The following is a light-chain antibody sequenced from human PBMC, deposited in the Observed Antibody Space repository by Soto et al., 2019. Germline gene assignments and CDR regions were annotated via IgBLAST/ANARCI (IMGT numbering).Light chain of an antibody. CDR3: QQYGHSPRT. CDR2: DAS. CDR1: QSISSD. J-gene: IGKJ1*01. V-gene: IGKV3-11*01. Sequence: DIVLTQSPATLSLSPGEGATLSCRASQSISSDLAWYQQKPGQAPRLLIYDASNRAPDIPARFGGSGSGTDFTLTISSLEPEDFAVYYCQQYGHSPRTFGQGTKVEIK.